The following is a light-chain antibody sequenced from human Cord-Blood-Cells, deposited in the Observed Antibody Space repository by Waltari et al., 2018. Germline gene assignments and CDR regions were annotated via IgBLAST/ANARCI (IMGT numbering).Light chain of an antibody. CDR1: QSVLYRSNNKNY. V-gene: IGKV4-1*01. Sequence: DIVMTQSPDSLAVSLGERATINCKSSQSVLYRSNNKNYLAWCQQKPGQPPKLLIYWASTRESGVPDRFSGSGSGTDFTLTISSLQAEDVAVYYCQQYYSTPWTFGQGTKVEIK. CDR2: WAS. CDR3: QQYYSTPWT. J-gene: IGKJ1*01.